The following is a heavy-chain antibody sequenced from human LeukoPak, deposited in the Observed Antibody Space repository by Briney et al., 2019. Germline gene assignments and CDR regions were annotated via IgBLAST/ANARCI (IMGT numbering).Heavy chain of an antibody. D-gene: IGHD3-3*01. CDR3: ARDILRSLYYYMDV. J-gene: IGHJ6*03. CDR1: GYTFTGYY. Sequence: GASVKVSCKASGYTFTGYYMHWVRQAPGQGLEWMGWINPNSGGTNYAQKFQSRVTTTRDTSISTAYMELSRLRSDDTAVYYCARDILRSLYYYMDVWGKGTTVTVSS. V-gene: IGHV1-2*02. CDR2: INPNSGGT.